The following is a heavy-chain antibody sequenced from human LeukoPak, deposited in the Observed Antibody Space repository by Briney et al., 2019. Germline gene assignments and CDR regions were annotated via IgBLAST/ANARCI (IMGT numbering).Heavy chain of an antibody. CDR3: ARPKGSSWFLFDY. V-gene: IGHV5-51*01. Sequence: GESLKISCKGSRYSFTSYWIGWVRQMPGKGLECMGIIYPGDSDTRYSPSFQGQVTISADKSISTAYLQWSSLKASDTAMYYCARPKGSSWFLFDYWGQGTLVTVSS. D-gene: IGHD6-13*01. J-gene: IGHJ4*02. CDR2: IYPGDSDT. CDR1: RYSFTSYW.